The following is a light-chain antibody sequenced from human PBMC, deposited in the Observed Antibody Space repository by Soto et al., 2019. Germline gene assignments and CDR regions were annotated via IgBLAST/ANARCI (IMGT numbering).Light chain of an antibody. CDR3: QQRSNWPRLT. CDR2: DAS. J-gene: IGKJ4*01. Sequence: EIVLTQSPATLSFSPGERAILSCRASQSVSSYLAWYQQKPGQDPRLLIYDASNRATGIPARFSGSGSGTDFTLTISSLEPEDFAVYYCQQRSNWPRLTFGGGTKVEIK. V-gene: IGKV3-11*01. CDR1: QSVSSY.